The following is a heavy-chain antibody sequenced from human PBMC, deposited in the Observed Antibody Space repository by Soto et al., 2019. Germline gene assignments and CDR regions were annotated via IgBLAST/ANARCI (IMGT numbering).Heavy chain of an antibody. V-gene: IGHV3-30*18. CDR3: AKEERHSGYIIDY. Sequence: GGSLRLSCAASGFTFSGYGMHWVRQAPGKGLEWVSFVSYEGSNKYYADSVKGRFTISKDNSKNTLNLQMNSLRAEDTAVYYCAKEERHSGYIIDYWGQGTVVTVSS. CDR1: GFTFSGYG. CDR2: VSYEGSNK. D-gene: IGHD5-12*01. J-gene: IGHJ4*02.